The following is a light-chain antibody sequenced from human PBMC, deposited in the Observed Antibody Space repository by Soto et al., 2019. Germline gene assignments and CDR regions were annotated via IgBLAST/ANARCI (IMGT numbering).Light chain of an antibody. Sequence: EIVLTQSPGTLSLSPGERATLSCRASQSINSRYLSWYQQKPGQAPRLLIYGASSRATGIPVRFSGSGSGTAFTLTISRPEPEDFAVYYCQKFGRSPGFTFGPGTKVDIK. J-gene: IGKJ3*01. CDR1: QSINSRY. V-gene: IGKV3-20*01. CDR3: QKFGRSPGFT. CDR2: GAS.